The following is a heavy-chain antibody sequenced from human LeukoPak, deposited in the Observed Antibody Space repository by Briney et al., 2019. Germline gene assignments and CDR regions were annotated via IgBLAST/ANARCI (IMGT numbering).Heavy chain of an antibody. Sequence: PGGSLRLSCAASGFTFSSYSMNWVRQAPGKGLEWVAVISYDGSNKYNADSVKGRFTISRDNSKNTLYLQMNSLRAEDTAVYYCARDLNIAGRGLDYWGQGTLVTVSS. V-gene: IGHV3-30*03. CDR1: GFTFSSYS. CDR3: ARDLNIAGRGLDY. CDR2: ISYDGSNK. J-gene: IGHJ4*02. D-gene: IGHD6-13*01.